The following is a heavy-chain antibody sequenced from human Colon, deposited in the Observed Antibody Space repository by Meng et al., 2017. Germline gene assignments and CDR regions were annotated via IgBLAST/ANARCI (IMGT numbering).Heavy chain of an antibody. Sequence: QVGLQGVGPGLWAPAGTLFLTVAVSGGTISSSNYWSWGRHAPGKRLEWIGQIYLSGSPSYNPSLESRVTISVDKSKNQLSLRLTSVTAADTAIYYCARHGGWHFDYWGQGTLVTVSS. CDR3: ARHGGWHFDY. J-gene: IGHJ4*02. V-gene: IGHV4-4*02. D-gene: IGHD6-19*01. CDR1: GGTISSSNY. CDR2: IYLSGSP.